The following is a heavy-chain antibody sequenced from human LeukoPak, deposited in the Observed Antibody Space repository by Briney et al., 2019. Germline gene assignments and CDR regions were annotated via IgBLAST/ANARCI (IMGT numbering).Heavy chain of an antibody. V-gene: IGHV1-2*02. CDR1: GYTFTGYY. CDR3: VWSGSVDY. CDR2: INPDSGGT. Sequence: ASVKVSCKASGYTFTGYYMHWVRQAPGQGLEWMAWINPDSGGTYYAQNFQGRVTMTRDTSINTAYLEMSRLRSEDTAVYYCVWSGSVDYWGQGTLVTVSS. D-gene: IGHD3-3*01. J-gene: IGHJ4*02.